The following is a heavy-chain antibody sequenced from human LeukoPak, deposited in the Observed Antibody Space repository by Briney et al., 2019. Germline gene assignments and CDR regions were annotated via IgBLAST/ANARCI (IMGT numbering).Heavy chain of an antibody. Sequence: ASAKVSCKASGYTFTGYYMHWVRQAPGQGLEWMGWINPNSGGTNYAQRFQGRVTMTRDTSISTAYMELSRLRSDDTAVYYCASDGELRGYPLEGWGQGTLVTVSS. CDR3: ASDGELRGYPLEG. CDR1: GYTFTGYY. V-gene: IGHV1-2*02. D-gene: IGHD3-22*01. J-gene: IGHJ4*02. CDR2: INPNSGGT.